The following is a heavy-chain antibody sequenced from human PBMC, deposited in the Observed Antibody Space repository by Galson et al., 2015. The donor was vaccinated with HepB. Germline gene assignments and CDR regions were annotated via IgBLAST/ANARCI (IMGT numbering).Heavy chain of an antibody. CDR1: GFTFSNYW. D-gene: IGHD3-22*01. V-gene: IGHV3-7*01. CDR3: VRNLKYENSHYRPFEY. Sequence: SLRLSCATSGFTFSNYWMSWVRQAPGKGLEWVANIKEDGSEIHYVDSVKGRFTISRDNAKNFLYLHMSSLRAEDTAIYYCVRNLKYENSHYRPFEYWGQGTLVTVSP. J-gene: IGHJ4*02. CDR2: IKEDGSEI.